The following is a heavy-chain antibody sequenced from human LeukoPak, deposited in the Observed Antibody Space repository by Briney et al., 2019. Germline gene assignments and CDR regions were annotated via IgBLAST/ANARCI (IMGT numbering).Heavy chain of an antibody. CDR3: ARRRSCSGGSCYSHFDY. J-gene: IGHJ4*02. CDR1: GFTFSTYE. Sequence: GGSLRLSCAASGFTFSTYEMNWVRQAPGKGLEWVSYIGSSGGPIYYADSVKGRFTASRDNAKNSLSLQMNSLRAEDTAVYYCARRRSCSGGSCYSHFDYWGQGTLVTVSS. D-gene: IGHD2-15*01. V-gene: IGHV3-48*03. CDR2: IGSSGGPI.